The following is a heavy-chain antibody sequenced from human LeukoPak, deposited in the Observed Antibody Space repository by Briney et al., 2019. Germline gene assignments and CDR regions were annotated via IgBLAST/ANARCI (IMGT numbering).Heavy chain of an antibody. CDR2: INAGNGNT. Sequence: GASVKVSCKASGYTFTSYAMHWVRQAPGQRLEWMGWINAGNGNTKYSQKFQGRVTITRDTSASTAYMELSSLRSEDTAAYYCARANFWYGSDFLDYWGQGTLVTVSS. D-gene: IGHD3-10*01. J-gene: IGHJ4*02. CDR3: ARANFWYGSDFLDY. V-gene: IGHV1-3*01. CDR1: GYTFTSYA.